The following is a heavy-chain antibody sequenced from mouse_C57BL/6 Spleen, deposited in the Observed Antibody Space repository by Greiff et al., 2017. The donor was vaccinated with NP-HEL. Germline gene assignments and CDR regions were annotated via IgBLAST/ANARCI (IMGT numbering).Heavy chain of an antibody. CDR1: GYTFTSYW. Sequence: QVQLQQPGAELVKPGASVKLSCKASGYTFTSYWMHWVKQRPGRGLEWIGRIDPYSGGTKYNEKFKSKATLTVDKPSSTAYMQLSSLTSEDSAVYYCARGGYYGAMDYWGQGTSVTVSS. D-gene: IGHD1-1*02. J-gene: IGHJ4*01. CDR3: ARGGYYGAMDY. CDR2: IDPYSGGT. V-gene: IGHV1-72*01.